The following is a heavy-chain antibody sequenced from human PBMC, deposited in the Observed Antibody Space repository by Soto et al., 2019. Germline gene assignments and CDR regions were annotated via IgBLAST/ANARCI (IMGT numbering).Heavy chain of an antibody. V-gene: IGHV3-53*01. CDR2: FESGGSI. J-gene: IGHJ4*02. CDR1: GFSVRTNY. Sequence: VGSLRLSCAASGFSVRTNYMSWVRQAPGKGLEWVSVFESGGSIYYADSVKGRFIISRDYARNTVDLQLNSLRVDDTAVYYCARAGVTPDFFDYWGQGTLVTVSS. CDR3: ARAGVTPDFFDY. D-gene: IGHD2-21*02.